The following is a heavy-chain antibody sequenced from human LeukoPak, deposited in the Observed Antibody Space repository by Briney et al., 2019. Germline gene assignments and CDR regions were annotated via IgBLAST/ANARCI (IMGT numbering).Heavy chain of an antibody. CDR2: IYYSGST. V-gene: IGHV4-59*01. Sequence: SETLSLTCTVSGGSISSYYWSWIRQPPGKGLEWIGYIYYSGSTNYNPSLKSRVTISVDTSKNQFSLKLSPVTAPDTAVYYCARGSSTYYYDSSGYYYIDYWGQGTLVTVSS. CDR1: GGSISSYY. CDR3: ARGSSTYYYDSSGYYYIDY. J-gene: IGHJ4*02. D-gene: IGHD3-22*01.